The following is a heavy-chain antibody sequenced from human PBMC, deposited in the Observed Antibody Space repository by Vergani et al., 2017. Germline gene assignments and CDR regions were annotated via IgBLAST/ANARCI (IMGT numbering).Heavy chain of an antibody. CDR3: AKHFRGWGIDY. J-gene: IGHJ4*02. CDR2: IYSSGST. Sequence: AESGEALVQPGGSLKLSCAASGFSVGDTFMSWVRQAPGKGLEWVSVIYSSGSTYYADSVEGRFTISRDNSKNTLFLQMNSLKTEDTAVYYCAKHFRGWGIDYWGQGTQVIVSS. CDR1: GFSVGDTF. V-gene: IGHV3-66*02. D-gene: IGHD3-16*01.